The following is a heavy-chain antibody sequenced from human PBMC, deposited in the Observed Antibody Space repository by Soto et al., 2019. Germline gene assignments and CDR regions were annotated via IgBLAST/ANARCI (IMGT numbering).Heavy chain of an antibody. D-gene: IGHD6-6*01. Sequence: SETLSLTCAVYGGSFSGYYWSWIRQPPGKGLEWIGEINHSGSNNYNPSLKSRVTISVDTSKNQFSLKLSSVTAADTAVYYCARGSSIAGLYYGMDVWGQGTAVTVSS. J-gene: IGHJ6*02. V-gene: IGHV4-34*01. CDR2: INHSGSN. CDR1: GGSFSGYY. CDR3: ARGSSIAGLYYGMDV.